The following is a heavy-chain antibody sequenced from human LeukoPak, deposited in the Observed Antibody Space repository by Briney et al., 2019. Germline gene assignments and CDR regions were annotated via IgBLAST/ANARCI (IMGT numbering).Heavy chain of an antibody. CDR2: IWYDGNYK. V-gene: IGHV3-33*01. J-gene: IGHJ4*02. CDR1: GFTFSTYG. Sequence: PGGSLRLSCVASGFTFSTYGMHWVRQAPGKGLEWVALIWYDGNYKYYADSVKGRFTISRDNSKNTLYLQMNSLRVEDTAVYYCERDGGQQMEKFDYWGQGTLVTVSS. D-gene: IGHD6-13*01. CDR3: ERDGGQQMEKFDY.